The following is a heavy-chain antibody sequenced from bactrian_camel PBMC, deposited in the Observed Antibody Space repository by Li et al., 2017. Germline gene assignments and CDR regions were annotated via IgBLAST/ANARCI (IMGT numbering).Heavy chain of an antibody. D-gene: IGHD1*01. CDR1: TYIFRNCA. V-gene: IGHV3S53*01. CDR3: AAGRRMLTCVWNY. Sequence: HVQLVESGGGSAQVGGSLKLSCTHATYIFRNCAMGYYRQAPGKERELVSTIKPGGTTTYADSVKGRFIISHDDAKNTLYLQMNDLKTEDTAVYTCAAGRRMLTCVWNYWGQGTQVTVS. J-gene: IGHJ4*01. CDR2: IKPGGTT.